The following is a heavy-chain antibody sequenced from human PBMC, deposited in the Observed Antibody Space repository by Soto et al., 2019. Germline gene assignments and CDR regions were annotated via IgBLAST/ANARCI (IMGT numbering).Heavy chain of an antibody. D-gene: IGHD1-1*01. J-gene: IGHJ6*02. CDR2: ISSSSSYI. V-gene: IGHV3-21*01. CDR3: ARERQVLQHIYYYYYGMDV. CDR1: GFTFSSYS. Sequence: GGSLRLSCAASGFTFSSYSMNWVRQAPGKGLEWVSSISSSSSYIYYADSVKGRFTISRDNAKNSLYLQVNSLRAEDTAVYYCARERQVLQHIYYYYYGMDVWGQGTTVTVSS.